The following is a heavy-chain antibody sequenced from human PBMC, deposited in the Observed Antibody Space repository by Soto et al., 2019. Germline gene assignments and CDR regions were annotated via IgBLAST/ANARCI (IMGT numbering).Heavy chain of an antibody. J-gene: IGHJ6*02. D-gene: IGHD6-19*01. V-gene: IGHV3-23*01. CDR1: GFTFSSYD. CDR3: AKVIAVALPFQYGMDV. Sequence: GGSLRLSCVASGFTFSSYDMNWVRQAPGKGLEWVSAISGSGGSTPYADSVKGRFTISRDNSKNTLYLQMHSLRAEDTAIYYCAKVIAVALPFQYGMDVWGQGTTVTVSS. CDR2: ISGSGGST.